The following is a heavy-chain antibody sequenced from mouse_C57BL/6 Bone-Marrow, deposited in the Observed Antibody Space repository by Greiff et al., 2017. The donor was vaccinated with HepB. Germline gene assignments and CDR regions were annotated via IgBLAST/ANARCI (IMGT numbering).Heavy chain of an antibody. V-gene: IGHV1-5*01. Sequence: VQLQQSGTVLARPGASVKMSCKTSGYTFTSYWMHWVKQRPGQGLEWIGAIYPGNSDTSYNQKFKGKAKLTAVTSASTAFMELSSLTNEDSAVYYCTSITTVVAHYFDYWGQGTTLTVSS. D-gene: IGHD1-1*01. CDR3: TSITTVVAHYFDY. CDR1: GYTFTSYW. CDR2: IYPGNSDT. J-gene: IGHJ2*01.